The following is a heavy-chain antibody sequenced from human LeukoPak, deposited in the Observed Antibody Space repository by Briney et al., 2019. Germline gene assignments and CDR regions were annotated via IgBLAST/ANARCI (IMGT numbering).Heavy chain of an antibody. J-gene: IGHJ6*03. V-gene: IGHV3-21*01. CDR1: GFTFSSYS. CDR3: ARKGITMVRGVMVHYDYYMDV. CDR2: ISSSSSYI. D-gene: IGHD3-10*01. Sequence: PGGSLRLSCAATGFTFSSYSMNWVRQAPGKGLEWVSSISSSSSYIYYADSVKGRFTISRDNAKNSLYLQMNSLRAEDTAVYYCARKGITMVRGVMVHYDYYMDVWGKGTTVTVSS.